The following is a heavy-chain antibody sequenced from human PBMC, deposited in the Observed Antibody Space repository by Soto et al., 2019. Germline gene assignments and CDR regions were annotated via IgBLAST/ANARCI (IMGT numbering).Heavy chain of an antibody. Sequence: QVLLLQSGSEVKKAGSSVKVSCKASGDAFKSYAIHWVRQAPGQGLEYMGRIIPSYDRTKYAQKFQGRLTLTANMYTSTVYMELSSLRSEDTAVYYWARDPTNDYGDDTFDYWGQGTKVIVSS. CDR3: ARDPTNDYGDDTFDY. V-gene: IGHV1-69*06. CDR1: GDAFKSYA. J-gene: IGHJ4*02. D-gene: IGHD4-17*01. CDR2: IIPSYDRT.